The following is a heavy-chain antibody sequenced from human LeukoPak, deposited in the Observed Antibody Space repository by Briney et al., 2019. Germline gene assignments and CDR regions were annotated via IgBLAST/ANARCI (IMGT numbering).Heavy chain of an antibody. Sequence: GASVKVSCKASGYTFSNYGISWVRQAPGQGLEWMGWISAYNGNTNYAQKLQGRVTMTTDTSTSTAYMELRSLRSDDTAVYYCAREEQPYSSGWYLPKDYFDYWGQGTLVTVSS. CDR2: ISAYNGNT. CDR3: AREEQPYSSGWYLPKDYFDY. D-gene: IGHD6-19*01. V-gene: IGHV1-18*01. CDR1: GYTFSNYG. J-gene: IGHJ4*02.